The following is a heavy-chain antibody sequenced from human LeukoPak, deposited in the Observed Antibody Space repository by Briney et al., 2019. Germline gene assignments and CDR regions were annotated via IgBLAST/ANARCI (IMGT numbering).Heavy chain of an antibody. V-gene: IGHV3-48*04. CDR3: ARAARWVVVPAAMGNWFDP. D-gene: IGHD2-2*01. J-gene: IGHJ5*02. Sequence: GGSLRLSCAASGFTFSRYSMNWVRQAQGGGLEWVSYISSSGSTIYYADSVKGRFTISRDNAKNSLYLQMNSLRAEDTAVYYCARAARWVVVPAAMGNWFDPWGQGTLVTVSS. CDR2: ISSSGSTI. CDR1: GFTFSRYS.